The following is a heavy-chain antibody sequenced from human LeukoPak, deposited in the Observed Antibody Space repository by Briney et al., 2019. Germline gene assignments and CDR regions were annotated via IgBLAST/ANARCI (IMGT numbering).Heavy chain of an antibody. V-gene: IGHV4-34*01. D-gene: IGHD2-2*01. CDR3: ARTILVVPTSYFHFYHMDV. CDR1: GGSFSDYH. CDR2: INHSGNA. Sequence: PSETLSLTCDISGGSFSDYHWTWIRQPPGKGLEWIGEINHSGNANYNPSPKSRVTISVDTSKNQFSLSLSSVTAADAAVYYCARTILVVPTSYFHFYHMDVWGEGTTVTVSS. J-gene: IGHJ6*03.